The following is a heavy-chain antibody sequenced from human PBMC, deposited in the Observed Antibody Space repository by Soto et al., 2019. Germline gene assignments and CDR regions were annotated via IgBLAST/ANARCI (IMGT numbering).Heavy chain of an antibody. D-gene: IGHD6-13*01. CDR3: ARGYSSSPLLVY. CDR2: ISSSSSYI. V-gene: IGHV3-21*01. J-gene: IGHJ4*02. Sequence: EVQLVESGGGLVKPGGSLRLSCAASGFTFSSYSMNWVRQAPGKGLEWVSSISSSSSYIYYADSVKGRFTISRDNAKNSLYLQMNSLRADDTAVYYCARGYSSSPLLVYWGQGTLVTVSS. CDR1: GFTFSSYS.